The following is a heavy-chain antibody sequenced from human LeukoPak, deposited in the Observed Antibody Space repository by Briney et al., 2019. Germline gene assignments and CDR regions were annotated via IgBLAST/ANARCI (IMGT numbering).Heavy chain of an antibody. CDR2: ISSSSSYI. CDR3: ARFISGGF. Sequence: GGSLRLSCAASVFTFSSYSMNWVRHAPGKGLEWVSSISSSSSYIYYADSVKGRFTISRDNAKNSLYLQMNSLRAKDKAVYYCARFISGGFWGQGTLVTVSS. J-gene: IGHJ4*02. V-gene: IGHV3-21*01. CDR1: VFTFSSYS. D-gene: IGHD1-26*01.